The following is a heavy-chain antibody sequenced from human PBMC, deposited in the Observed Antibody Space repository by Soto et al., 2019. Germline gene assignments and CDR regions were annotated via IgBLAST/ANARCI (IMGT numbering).Heavy chain of an antibody. CDR3: ARVFRDFDWDYAFDI. D-gene: IGHD3-9*01. V-gene: IGHV3-33*03. Sequence: QVQLVESGGGVVQPGKSLRLSCAASGFTFSNLGMHWVRQAPGKGLDWVAVIWSQLSNKYYADSVKGRFTISRDNSKNTLFLQMNSLRAEDTAVYYCARVFRDFDWDYAFDIWGQGTMVTVSS. CDR2: IWSQLSNK. J-gene: IGHJ3*02. CDR1: GFTFSNLG.